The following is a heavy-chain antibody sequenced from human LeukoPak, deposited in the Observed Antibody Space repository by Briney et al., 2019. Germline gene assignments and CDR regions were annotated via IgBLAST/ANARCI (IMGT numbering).Heavy chain of an antibody. CDR1: GGSIFNSVYY. Sequence: PSETLSLTCTVSGGSIFNSVYYWGWIRQPPGKGLEWIGEINHSGSTNYNPSLKSRVTISVDTSKNQFSLKLSSVTAADTAVYYCARCPLWYGSGSYYTPSFDYWGQGTLVTVSS. CDR2: INHSGST. V-gene: IGHV4-39*07. CDR3: ARCPLWYGSGSYYTPSFDY. J-gene: IGHJ4*02. D-gene: IGHD3-10*01.